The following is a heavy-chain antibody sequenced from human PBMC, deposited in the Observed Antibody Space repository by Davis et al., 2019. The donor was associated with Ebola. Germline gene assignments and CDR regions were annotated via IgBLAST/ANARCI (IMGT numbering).Heavy chain of an antibody. CDR3: ASRTYGSGSY. Sequence: GESLKISCAASGFTFSSYSMNWVRQAPGKGLEWVAVISYDGSNKYYGDSVKGRFTISRDNSKNTLYLQMDSLRAEDTAVYYCASRTYGSGSYWGQGTLVTVSS. CDR1: GFTFSSYS. CDR2: ISYDGSNK. D-gene: IGHD3-10*01. J-gene: IGHJ4*02. V-gene: IGHV3-30*03.